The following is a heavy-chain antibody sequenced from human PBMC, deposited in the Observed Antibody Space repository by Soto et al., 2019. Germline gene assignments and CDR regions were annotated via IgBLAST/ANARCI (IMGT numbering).Heavy chain of an antibody. CDR3: ARHPGIAAHFDF. V-gene: IGHV4-39*01. D-gene: IGHD6-13*01. CDR1: GGSISSSSHY. J-gene: IGHJ4*02. CDR2: IYYRGSA. Sequence: SETLSLTCSVSGGSISSSSHYWGWIRQSPGKGLDWIGSIYYRGSAYYNPSLKSRVTISVDTSKNQFSLKLRSVTAADTSVYYCARHPGIAAHFDFWGQGTLVTVSS.